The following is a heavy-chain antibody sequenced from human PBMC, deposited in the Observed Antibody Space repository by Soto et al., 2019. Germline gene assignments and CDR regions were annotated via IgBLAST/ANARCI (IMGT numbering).Heavy chain of an antibody. CDR2: ISWNSGSI. V-gene: IGHV3-9*01. D-gene: IGHD4-17*01. J-gene: IGHJ4*02. CDR1: GFTFDDYA. CDR3: ARSYGDYDHFDY. Sequence: VQLVESGGGLVQPGRSLRLSCAASGFTFDDYAMHWVRQAPGKGLEWVSGISWNSGSIGYADSVKGRFTISRDNAKNFLYLQMNSLRAEDTALYYCARSYGDYDHFDYWGQGTLVTVSS.